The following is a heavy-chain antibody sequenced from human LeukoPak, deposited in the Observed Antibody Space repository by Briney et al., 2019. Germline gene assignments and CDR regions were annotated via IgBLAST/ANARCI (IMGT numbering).Heavy chain of an antibody. CDR2: ISAYNGNT. CDR1: GCTFTSYG. J-gene: IGHJ4*02. Sequence: GASVKVSCKASGCTFTSYGISWVRQAPGQGLEWMGWISAYNGNTNYAQKLQGRVTMTTDTSTSTAYMELRSLRSDDTAVYYCARDCSSTSCWASTGYWGQGTLVTVSS. D-gene: IGHD2-2*01. V-gene: IGHV1-18*01. CDR3: ARDCSSTSCWASTGY.